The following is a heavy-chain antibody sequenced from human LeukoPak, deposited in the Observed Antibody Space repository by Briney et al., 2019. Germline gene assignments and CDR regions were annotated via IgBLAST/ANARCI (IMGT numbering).Heavy chain of an antibody. V-gene: IGHV1-8*03. CDR1: GYTFTSYE. J-gene: IGHJ5*02. CDR3: AKGGSGYYHGSYNWFDP. CDR2: MNPNSGNT. Sequence: ASVKVSCKASGYTFTSYEINWVRQATGQGLEWMGWMNPNSGNTGYAQKFQGRVTITRNTSISTAYMELSSLRSEDTAVYYCAKGGSGYYHGSYNWFDPWGQGTLVTVSS. D-gene: IGHD3-22*01.